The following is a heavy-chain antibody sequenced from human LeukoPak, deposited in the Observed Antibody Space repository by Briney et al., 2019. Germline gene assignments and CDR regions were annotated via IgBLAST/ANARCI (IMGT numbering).Heavy chain of an antibody. CDR1: GFTISNYW. V-gene: IGHV3-7*01. J-gene: IGHJ4*02. Sequence: GGSLRLSCAASGFTISNYWMSWVRQAPGKGLEWVANINLDGSEKYYVDSVKGRFTISRDNAKNSLYLQMNSLRAEDTAVYYCARSLDYWGQGALVTVSS. CDR2: INLDGSEK. CDR3: ARSLDY.